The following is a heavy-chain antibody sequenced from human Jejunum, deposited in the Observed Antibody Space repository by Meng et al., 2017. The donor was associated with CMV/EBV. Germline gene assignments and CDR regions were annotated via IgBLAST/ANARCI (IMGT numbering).Heavy chain of an antibody. CDR3: AKDRVPED. J-gene: IGHJ4*02. Sequence: LSCAASAFTFSRSGMHWVRQAPGKGLEWVAFIRSDDRDKYYADSVKGRFTISSDNSKNILYLQMNSLRVEDTAVYYCAKDRVPEDWGQGTLVTVSS. V-gene: IGHV3-30*02. CDR2: IRSDDRDK. CDR1: AFTFSRSG.